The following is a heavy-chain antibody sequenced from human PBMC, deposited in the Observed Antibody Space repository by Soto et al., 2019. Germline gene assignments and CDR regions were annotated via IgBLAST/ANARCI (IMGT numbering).Heavy chain of an antibody. Sequence: SETLSLTCTVSGGSISSYYWSWIRQPPGKGLEWIGYIYYSGSTNYNPSLKSRVTISVDTSKNQFSLKLSSVTAADTAVYYCAREKVRGVIIRYFDYWGQGTLVTVSS. CDR2: IYYSGST. J-gene: IGHJ4*02. CDR3: AREKVRGVIIRYFDY. CDR1: GGSISSYY. V-gene: IGHV4-59*01. D-gene: IGHD3-10*01.